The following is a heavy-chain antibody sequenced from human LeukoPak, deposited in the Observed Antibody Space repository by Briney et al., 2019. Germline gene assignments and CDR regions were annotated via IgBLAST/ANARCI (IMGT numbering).Heavy chain of an antibody. Sequence: GGSLRLSCAASGFTFSSYEMNWVRQAPGKGLVWVSYISSSGSTIYYADSVKGRFTISRDNAKNSLYLQMNSLRAEDTAVYYCARVGAYNWNYICDCWGQGTLVTVSS. J-gene: IGHJ4*02. D-gene: IGHD1-7*01. CDR1: GFTFSSYE. CDR2: ISSSGSTI. CDR3: ARVGAYNWNYICDC. V-gene: IGHV3-48*03.